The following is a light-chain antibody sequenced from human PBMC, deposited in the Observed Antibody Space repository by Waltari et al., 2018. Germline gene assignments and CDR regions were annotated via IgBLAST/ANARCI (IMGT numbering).Light chain of an antibody. CDR2: GAS. J-gene: IGKJ4*01. Sequence: EIVMTQSPATLSLSPGERATLSCRASQSVSSNFAWYQQKPGQAPRLLIYGASTRAACIPARFSVSWSGTEFTRTISSLQSEDVALYYWQQYSNGPLTFGGGTKVEIK. CDR1: QSVSSN. CDR3: QQYSNGPLT. V-gene: IGKV3-15*01.